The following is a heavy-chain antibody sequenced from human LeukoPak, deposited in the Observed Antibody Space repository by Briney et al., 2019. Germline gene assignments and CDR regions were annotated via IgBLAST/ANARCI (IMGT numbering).Heavy chain of an antibody. CDR2: IYGGGNT. J-gene: IGHJ6*02. CDR1: GFTVTSNY. CDR3: ARYERYSSSWYRGYYYGMDV. V-gene: IGHV3-53*01. D-gene: IGHD6-13*01. Sequence: PGGSLRLSCAASGFTVTSNYMSWVRQAPGKGLEWVSVIYGGGNTNYADSVKGRFTISRDNSKNTLYLQMSSLRAEDTAVYYCARYERYSSSWYRGYYYGMDVWGQGTTVTVSS.